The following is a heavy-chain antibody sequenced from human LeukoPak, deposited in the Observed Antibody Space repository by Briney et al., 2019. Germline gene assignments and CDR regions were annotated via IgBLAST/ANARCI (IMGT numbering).Heavy chain of an antibody. CDR3: ARVPSFYYDFWSGYVGGFDY. D-gene: IGHD3-3*01. V-gene: IGHV1-8*01. J-gene: IGHJ4*02. Sequence: ASVKVSCKASGYTFTSYDINWVRQATGQGPEWMGWMNPNSGNTGYAQKFQGRVTMTRNTSISTAYMELSSLRSEDTAVYYCARVPSFYYDFWSGYVGGFDYWGQGTLVTVSS. CDR2: MNPNSGNT. CDR1: GYTFTSYD.